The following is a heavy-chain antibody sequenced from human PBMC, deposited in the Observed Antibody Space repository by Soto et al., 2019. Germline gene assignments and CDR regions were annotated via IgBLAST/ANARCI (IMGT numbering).Heavy chain of an antibody. Sequence: SETLSLTCTVSGGSISTFSYYWGWIRQSPGKGLEWIGSIYYSGATYYNPSLKSRITIPQDTSKNQFSLNLTSVTAADTATYYCARRGVRGVGYYFDAWGQGTLVTVSS. CDR3: ARRGVRGVGYYFDA. J-gene: IGHJ4*02. V-gene: IGHV4-39*01. D-gene: IGHD2-8*02. CDR2: IYYSGAT. CDR1: GGSISTFSYY.